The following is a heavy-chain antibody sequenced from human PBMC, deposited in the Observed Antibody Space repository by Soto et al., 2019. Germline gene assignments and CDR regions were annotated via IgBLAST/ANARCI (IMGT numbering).Heavy chain of an antibody. V-gene: IGHV4-34*01. CDR2: IDHSGST. Sequence: QVQLQQWGAGLLKPSETLSLTCAVSGGSFSAYYWTWIRQPPGRGLEWIGEIDHSGSTNYNPSLEGRVTMSIDTAKNRFSLNVTSVTAADTAVYYCVRGLRYSGMDAWGQGTTVTVS. J-gene: IGHJ6*02. D-gene: IGHD2-15*01. CDR1: GGSFSAYY. CDR3: VRGLRYSGMDA.